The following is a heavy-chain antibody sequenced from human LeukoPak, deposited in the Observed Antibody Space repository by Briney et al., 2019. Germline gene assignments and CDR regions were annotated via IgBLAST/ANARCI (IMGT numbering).Heavy chain of an antibody. CDR2: IYYSGST. V-gene: IGHV4-39*01. CDR1: GGSISSSSYY. J-gene: IGHJ4*02. CDR3: ARHRPTDYFDY. Sequence: SETLSLTCTVSGGSISSSSYYWGWIRQPPGQGLEWIGSIYYSGSTYYNPSLKSRVTISVDTSKNQFSLKLSSVTAADTAVYYCARHRPTDYFDYWGQGTLVTVSS.